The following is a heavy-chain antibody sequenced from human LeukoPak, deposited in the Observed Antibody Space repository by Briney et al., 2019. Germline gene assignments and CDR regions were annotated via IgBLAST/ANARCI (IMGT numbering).Heavy chain of an antibody. D-gene: IGHD1-26*01. CDR2: IRYDGSDK. J-gene: IGHJ4*02. V-gene: IGHV3-30*02. CDR3: AKDAWEVGATSEIDY. CDR1: GFTFSSYG. Sequence: GGSLRLSCAASGFTFSSYGMHWVRQAPGKGLEWVAFIRYDGSDKYYADSVKGRFTISRDNSKNKVYLQMNSLRAEDTAVYYCAKDAWEVGATSEIDYWGQGTLVTVSS.